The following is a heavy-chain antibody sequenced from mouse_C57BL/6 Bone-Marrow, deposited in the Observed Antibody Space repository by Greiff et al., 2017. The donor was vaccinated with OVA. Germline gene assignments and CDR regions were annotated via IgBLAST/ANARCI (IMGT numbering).Heavy chain of an antibody. CDR1: GISITTGNYR. V-gene: IGHV3-5*01. CDR3: ARESNYDWYFDV. J-gene: IGHJ1*03. D-gene: IGHD2-5*01. CDR2: IYYSGTI. Sequence: VQLKESGPGLVKPSQTVFLTCTVTGISITTGNYRWRWIRQFPGNKLEWIGYIYYSGTITYNPSLTSRTTITRDTPKNQFFLEMNSLTAEDTATYYCARESNYDWYFDVWGTGTTVTVSS.